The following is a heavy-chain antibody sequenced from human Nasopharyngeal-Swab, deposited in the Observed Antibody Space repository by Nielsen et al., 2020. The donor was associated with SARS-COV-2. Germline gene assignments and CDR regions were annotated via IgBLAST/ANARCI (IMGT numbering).Heavy chain of an antibody. CDR2: INHHGNI. D-gene: IGHD3-10*01. Sequence: SETLSLTCAVSGASLISNYWWTWVRQSPGKGLECIGEINHHGNINYNPSFKSRVTISVAKSKNHFSLTLDSVTGADMAVYYCARAVRLYYYGSGSFHDWGQGALVTVSS. V-gene: IGHV4-4*02. CDR1: GASLISNYW. CDR3: ARAVRLYYYGSGSFHD. J-gene: IGHJ4*02.